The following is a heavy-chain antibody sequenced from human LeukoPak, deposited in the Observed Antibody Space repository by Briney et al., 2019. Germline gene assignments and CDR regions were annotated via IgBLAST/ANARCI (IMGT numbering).Heavy chain of an antibody. V-gene: IGHV1-18*01. D-gene: IGHD3-16*02. CDR3: ARDVMITFGGVIVIRYFDY. J-gene: IGHJ4*02. CDR1: GYTFTSYG. Sequence: ASVKVSCKAPGYTFTSYGISWVRQAPGQGLEWMGWISAYNGNTNYAQKLQGRVTMTTDTSTSTAYMELRSLRSDDTAVYYCARDVMITFGGVIVIRYFDYWGQGTLVTVSS. CDR2: ISAYNGNT.